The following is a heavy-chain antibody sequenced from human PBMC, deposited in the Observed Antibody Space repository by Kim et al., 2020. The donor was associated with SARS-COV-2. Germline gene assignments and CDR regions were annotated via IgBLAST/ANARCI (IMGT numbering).Heavy chain of an antibody. Sequence: DSVKGRFTISSDKTENTLYLQMNRLRAEDTAVYYCARVLCSGGSCYSFDIWGQGTMVTVSS. J-gene: IGHJ3*02. D-gene: IGHD2-15*01. V-gene: IGHV3-30*01. CDR3: ARVLCSGGSCYSFDI.